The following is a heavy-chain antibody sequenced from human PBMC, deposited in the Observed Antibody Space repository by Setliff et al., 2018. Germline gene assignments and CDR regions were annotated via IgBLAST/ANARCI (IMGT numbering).Heavy chain of an antibody. CDR1: GFTFSNYY. Sequence: SLRLSCAASGFTFSNYYMTWVRQAPGKGLEWVANIKEDGGEQYYVDSVKGRFTISRDNAKNSLYLQMNSLAAEDTAVFYCVRLAGQLGQTRSNYYYYYYMDVWGKGTTVTVSS. V-gene: IGHV3-7*01. J-gene: IGHJ6*03. D-gene: IGHD6-6*01. CDR2: IKEDGGEQ. CDR3: VRLAGQLGQTRSNYYYYYYMDV.